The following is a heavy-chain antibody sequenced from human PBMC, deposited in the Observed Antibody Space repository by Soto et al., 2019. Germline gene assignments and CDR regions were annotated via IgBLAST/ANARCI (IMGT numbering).Heavy chain of an antibody. D-gene: IGHD6-19*01. CDR1: GYSFTIYW. CDR2: IYPGDSDT. CDR3: AKKHSSGPFDY. V-gene: IGHV5-51*01. Sequence: GESLKISCKGSGYSFTIYWIGWVRQMPGKGLEWMGIIYPGDSDTRYSPSFQGQVTISADKSISTAYLQWSSLRAEDAAVYYCAKKHSSGPFDYWGEGTLVTVSS. J-gene: IGHJ4*02.